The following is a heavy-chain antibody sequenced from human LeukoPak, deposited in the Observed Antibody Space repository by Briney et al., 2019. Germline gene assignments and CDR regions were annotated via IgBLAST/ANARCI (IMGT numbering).Heavy chain of an antibody. CDR2: ISDSGDST. Sequence: GGSLRLSCAVSGFTFTNHAMSWVRQAPGKGLEWVSGISDSGDSTYYADSVKGRFTISRDNSKNTLYLQMNSLRAEDTAVYYCAKDATDYDFWSGYWPETMVHDAFDIWGQGTMVTVSS. CDR3: AKDATDYDFWSGYWPETMVHDAFDI. D-gene: IGHD3-3*01. V-gene: IGHV3-23*01. J-gene: IGHJ3*02. CDR1: GFTFTNHA.